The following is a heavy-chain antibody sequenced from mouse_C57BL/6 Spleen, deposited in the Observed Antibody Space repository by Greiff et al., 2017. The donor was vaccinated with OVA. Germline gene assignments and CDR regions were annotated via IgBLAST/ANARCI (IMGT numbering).Heavy chain of an antibody. V-gene: IGHV1-50*01. CDR1: GYTFTSYW. D-gene: IGHD1-1*01. Sequence: VQLQQPGAELVKPGASVKLSCKASGYTFTSYWMQWVKQRPGQGLEWIGEIDPSDSYTNYNQKFKGKATLTVDTSSSTAYMQLSSLTSEDSAVYYCARGIPITTVVATNYLDYWGQGTTLTVSS. J-gene: IGHJ2*01. CDR3: ARGIPITTVVATNYLDY. CDR2: IDPSDSYT.